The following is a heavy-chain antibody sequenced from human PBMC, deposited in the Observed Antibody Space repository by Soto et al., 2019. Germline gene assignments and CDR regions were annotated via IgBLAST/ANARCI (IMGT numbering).Heavy chain of an antibody. D-gene: IGHD3-22*01. J-gene: IGHJ3*02. CDR1: GVSISRGVYP. V-gene: IGHV4-30-2*01. CDR2: IYHSGST. CDR3: ARGTYYYDSSGYYYYDAFDI. Sequence: PSETLSLTCPVFGVSISRGVYPWSWIGHPPGKGLEGFGYIYHSGSTYYNPSLKSRVTISVDRSKNQFSLKLSSVTAADTAVYYCARGTYYYDSSGYYYYDAFDIWGQGTMVTISS.